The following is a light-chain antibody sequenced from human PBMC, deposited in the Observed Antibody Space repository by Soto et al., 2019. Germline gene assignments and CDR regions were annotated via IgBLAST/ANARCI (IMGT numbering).Light chain of an antibody. CDR2: GAS. J-gene: IGKJ2*01. CDR3: QQYDTSPYK. CDR1: HSLTSSY. V-gene: IGKV3-20*01. Sequence: EIVLTQSPGTLSLSPGERATLSCRASHSLTSSYLAWFQHKPGQAPRLLIYGASSRATGIPNRFSGSGSGTDFTLTISRLEPEDFAVYYWQQYDTSPYKFGEGTKVEIK.